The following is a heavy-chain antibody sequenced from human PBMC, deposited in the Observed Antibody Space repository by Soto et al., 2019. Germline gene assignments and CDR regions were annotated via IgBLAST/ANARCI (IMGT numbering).Heavy chain of an antibody. Sequence: SETLSLTCTVPGGSVNIGTYYWSWIRQPPGKGLEWIGFIYYTGSTSYNPSLKSRVTISIDTSKNQFSLKLTSVTAADTAVYYCASALYCSGGSCSFDPWGQGTLVTVSS. V-gene: IGHV4-61*01. D-gene: IGHD2-15*01. CDR1: GGSVNIGTYY. CDR3: ASALYCSGGSCSFDP. J-gene: IGHJ5*02. CDR2: IYYTGST.